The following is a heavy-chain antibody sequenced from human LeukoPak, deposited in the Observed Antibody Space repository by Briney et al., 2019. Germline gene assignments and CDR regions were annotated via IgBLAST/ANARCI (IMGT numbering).Heavy chain of an antibody. CDR2: INWNSDSI. D-gene: IGHD5-12*01. CDR1: GFTFDDYA. CDR3: XXXGGGDSGYGNFDY. V-gene: IGHV3-9*01. Sequence: PGGSLRLSCAVSGFTFDDYAMHWVRQVPGKGLEWVSGINWNSDSIGYADSVKGRFTTSRDNAKNSLYLQMNSLRAEDTAFYYXXXXGGGDSGYGNFDYWGQGTLVTVSS. J-gene: IGHJ4*02.